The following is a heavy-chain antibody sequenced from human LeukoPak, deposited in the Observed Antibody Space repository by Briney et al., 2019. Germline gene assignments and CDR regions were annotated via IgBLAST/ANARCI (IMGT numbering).Heavy chain of an antibody. D-gene: IGHD3-16*02. CDR1: GFTFSSYA. Sequence: GGSLRLSCAASGFTFSSYAMPWVRQAPGKGLEWVAVISYDGSNKYYADSVKGRFTISRDNSKNTLYLQMNSLRAEDTAVYYCAKADYVWGSYRTLQKNWFDPWGQGTLVTVSS. CDR3: AKADYVWGSYRTLQKNWFDP. J-gene: IGHJ5*02. V-gene: IGHV3-30-3*01. CDR2: ISYDGSNK.